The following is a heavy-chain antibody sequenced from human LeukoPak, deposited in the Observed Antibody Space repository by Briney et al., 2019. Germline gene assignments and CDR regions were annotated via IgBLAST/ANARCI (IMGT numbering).Heavy chain of an antibody. V-gene: IGHV1-46*01. D-gene: IGHD3-22*01. CDR3: ARVSDYDSSGYYYFDY. J-gene: IGHJ4*02. Sequence: ASVKVSCKASGYTFTSYYMHWVRQAPGQGLEWTGIINPSGGSTSYAQKFQGRVTMTRDTSTSTVYMELSSQRSEDTAVYYCARVSDYDSSGYYYFDYWGQGTLVTVSS. CDR1: GYTFTSYY. CDR2: INPSGGST.